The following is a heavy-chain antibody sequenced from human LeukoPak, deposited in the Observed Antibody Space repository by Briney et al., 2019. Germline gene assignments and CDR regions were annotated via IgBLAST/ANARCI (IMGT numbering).Heavy chain of an antibody. CDR2: ISGSGGST. CDR1: GFTLNHYA. CDR3: AKGLVGATIGYFDY. J-gene: IGHJ4*02. D-gene: IGHD1-26*01. V-gene: IGHV3-23*01. Sequence: PGGSLRLSCAASGFTLNHYAKSWVRQAPGKGLEWVSAISGSGGSTYYADSVKGRFTISRDNSKNTLYLQMNSLRAEDTAVYYCAKGLVGATIGYFDYWGQGTLVTVSS.